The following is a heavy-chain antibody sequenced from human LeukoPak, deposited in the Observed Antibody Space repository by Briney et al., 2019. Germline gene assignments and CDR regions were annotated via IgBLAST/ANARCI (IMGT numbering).Heavy chain of an antibody. CDR2: INWNGGST. Sequence: GGSLRLSCAASGFAFDDYGMSWVRQAPGKGLEWVSGINWNGGSTGYADSVKGRFTISRDNAKNSLYLQMNSLRAEDTAVYYCARDSGTYCSSTSCYAGDFDYWGQGTLVTVSS. D-gene: IGHD2-2*01. CDR1: GFAFDDYG. J-gene: IGHJ4*02. V-gene: IGHV3-20*04. CDR3: ARDSGTYCSSTSCYAGDFDY.